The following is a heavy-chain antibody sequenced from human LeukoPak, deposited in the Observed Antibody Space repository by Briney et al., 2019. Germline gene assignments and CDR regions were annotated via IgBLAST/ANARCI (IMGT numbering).Heavy chain of an antibody. CDR1: GFTFSSYE. V-gene: IGHV3-48*03. Sequence: TGGSLRLSCAASGFTFSSYEMNWVRQAPGKGLEWVSYISSSGSTIYYADSVKGRFTISRDNAKNSLYLQMNSLGAEDTAVYYCAREIAAAVVDYWGQGTLVTVSS. J-gene: IGHJ4*02. CDR2: ISSSGSTI. D-gene: IGHD6-13*01. CDR3: AREIAAAVVDY.